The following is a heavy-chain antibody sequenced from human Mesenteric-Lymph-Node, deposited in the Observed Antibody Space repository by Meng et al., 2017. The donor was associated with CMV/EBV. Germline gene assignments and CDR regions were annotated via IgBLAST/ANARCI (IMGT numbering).Heavy chain of an antibody. V-gene: IGHV1-18*01. D-gene: IGHD2-2*01. J-gene: IGHJ4*02. Sequence: ASVKVSCKASGYTFTSYGISWVRQAPGQGLEWMGWISAYNGNTNYAQKLQGRVTMTTDTSTSTAYMELRSLRSDDTAVYYCARDPRPDCSSTSCSLGYWGQGTLVTVSS. CDR3: ARDPRPDCSSTSCSLGY. CDR2: ISAYNGNT. CDR1: GYTFTSYG.